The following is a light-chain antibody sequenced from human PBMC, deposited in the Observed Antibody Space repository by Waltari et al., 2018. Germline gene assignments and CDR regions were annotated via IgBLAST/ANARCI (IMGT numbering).Light chain of an antibody. J-gene: IGLJ2*01. CDR1: SSAVGGYKS. V-gene: IGLV2-11*01. CDR3: CSHAGSYVI. CDR2: DVR. Sequence: QSALTQPRSVSGSPGQSVTISCTGTSSAVGGYKSVPWYQQHPGKAPKLMLYDVRGRPSGVPARFSGSKSGNTASLTISGLQAEEDADYYCCSHAGSYVIFGGGTKLTVL.